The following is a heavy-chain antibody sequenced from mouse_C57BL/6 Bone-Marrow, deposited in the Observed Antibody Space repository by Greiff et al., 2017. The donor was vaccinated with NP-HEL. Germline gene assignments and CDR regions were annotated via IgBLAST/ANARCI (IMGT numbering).Heavy chain of an antibody. CDR2: IWRGGST. Sequence: QVQLKESGPGLAQPSQSLSITCTVSGLSLTSYGVHWVRQPPGKGLEWLGVIWRGGSTDYNAAFISRLSIRVDNSKSQVPVKMNRLQADDTAIYYIAKNGWLLRMDCWGQGTSVTDSS. V-gene: IGHV2-4*01. D-gene: IGHD2-3*01. CDR1: GLSLTSYG. J-gene: IGHJ4*01. CDR3: AKNGWLLRMDC.